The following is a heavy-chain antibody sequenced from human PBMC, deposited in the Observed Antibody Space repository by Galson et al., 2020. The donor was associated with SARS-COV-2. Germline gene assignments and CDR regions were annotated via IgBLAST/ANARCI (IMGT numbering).Heavy chain of an antibody. CDR2: IHYSGST. V-gene: IGHV4-61*01. CDR3: AIIGRDTAMDPSGLYYYGMDV. Sequence: SETLSLTCTVSGGSVSSGSYYWSWIRQPPGKGLEWIGYIHYSGSTNYNPSLKSRVTISVDTSKNQFSLKLSSVTAADTAVYYCAIIGRDTAMDPSGLYYYGMDVWGQGTTVTVSS. D-gene: IGHD5-18*01. J-gene: IGHJ6*02. CDR1: GGSVSSGSYY.